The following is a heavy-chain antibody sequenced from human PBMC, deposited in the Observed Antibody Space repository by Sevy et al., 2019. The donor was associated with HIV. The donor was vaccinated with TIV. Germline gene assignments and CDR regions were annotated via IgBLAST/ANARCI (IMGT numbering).Heavy chain of an antibody. CDR1: GFTFSSYG. CDR3: AKDGAPHYYDSSGYFGS. CDR2: ISYDGSNK. Sequence: WGSLRLSCAASGFTFSSYGMHWVRQAPGKGLEWVAVISYDGSNKYYADSVKGRFTISRDNSKNTLYLQMNSLRAEDTAVYYCAKDGAPHYYDSSGYFGSWGQGTLVTVSS. V-gene: IGHV3-30*18. J-gene: IGHJ4*02. D-gene: IGHD3-22*01.